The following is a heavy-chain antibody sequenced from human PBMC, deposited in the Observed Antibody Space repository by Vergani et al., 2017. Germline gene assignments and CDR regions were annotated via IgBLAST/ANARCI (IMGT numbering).Heavy chain of an antibody. Sequence: EVQLVESGGGVVQPGGSLRLSCAASGFTFDDYAMHWVRQAPGKGLEWVSLISGDGGSTYYADSVKGRFTISRDNSKNSLYLQMNSLRTEDTALYYCAKDLGDSSGYYYYYYYYGMDVWGQGTTVTVSS. CDR3: AKDLGDSSGYYYYYYYYGMDV. CDR1: GFTFDDYA. J-gene: IGHJ6*02. D-gene: IGHD3-22*01. V-gene: IGHV3-43*02. CDR2: ISGDGGST.